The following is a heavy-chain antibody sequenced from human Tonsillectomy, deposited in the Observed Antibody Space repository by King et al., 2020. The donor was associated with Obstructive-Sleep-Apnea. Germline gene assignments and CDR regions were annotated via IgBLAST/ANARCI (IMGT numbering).Heavy chain of an antibody. Sequence: QLQESGPGLVKPSETLSLTCTVSGGSINSYYLSWIRQPAGKGLEWIGRIYTSGSTNYNPSLKIRVTLSVDTSKTQFSLMLMSVTAADTAIYYCARDIVVIPATMSVEVRYFDYWGQGTLVTVSS. CDR3: ARDIVVIPATMSVEVRYFDY. V-gene: IGHV4-4*07. D-gene: IGHD2-2*01. J-gene: IGHJ4*02. CDR1: GGSINSYY. CDR2: IYTSGST.